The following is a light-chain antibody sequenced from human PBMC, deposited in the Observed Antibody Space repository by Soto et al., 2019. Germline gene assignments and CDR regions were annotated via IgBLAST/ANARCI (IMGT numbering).Light chain of an antibody. CDR2: DTS. CDR1: QSVRDRY. V-gene: IGKV3D-20*02. J-gene: IGKJ2*01. Sequence: EIVLTQSPGTLSLSPGERATLSCRASQSVRDRYLAWYQQKPGQAPSLLIYDTSTRATGVPDRFSGSGSGTDFTLTISSLEPEDFAVYYCQQRSNWPPMYTFGQGTKLEIK. CDR3: QQRSNWPPMYT.